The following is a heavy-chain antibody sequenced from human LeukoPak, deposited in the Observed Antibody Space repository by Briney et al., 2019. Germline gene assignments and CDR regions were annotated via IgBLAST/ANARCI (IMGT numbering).Heavy chain of an antibody. CDR2: IYYSVST. V-gene: IGHV4-34*01. J-gene: IGHJ4*02. CDR1: GESFSGYY. Sequence: SETLSITCAVYGESFSGYYWSWIRQPPGKGLEWIGSIYYSVSTYYNPSLKSRVTISVDTSKNQFSLKLSSVTAADTAVYYCARVATYYDYVWGSYRYGFDYWGQGTLVTVSS. D-gene: IGHD3-16*02. CDR3: ARVATYYDYVWGSYRYGFDY.